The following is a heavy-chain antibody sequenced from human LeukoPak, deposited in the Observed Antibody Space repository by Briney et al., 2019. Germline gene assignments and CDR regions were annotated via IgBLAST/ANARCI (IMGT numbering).Heavy chain of an antibody. Sequence: KPSETLSLTCAVSGVPFSEYYWGRIRQSPGKGLEWIGEVHHTGSANYNPSLRSRVTISVDTSKKQFSLRVYSVTAADTAVYYCARVPSRVFGVVTHPFDYWGQGTLVTVSS. CDR1: GVPFSEYY. V-gene: IGHV4-34*01. D-gene: IGHD3-3*01. CDR3: ARVPSRVFGVVTHPFDY. CDR2: VHHTGSA. J-gene: IGHJ4*02.